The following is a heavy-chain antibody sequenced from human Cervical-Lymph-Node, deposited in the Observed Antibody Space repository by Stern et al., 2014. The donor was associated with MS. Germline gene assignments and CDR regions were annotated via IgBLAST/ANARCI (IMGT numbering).Heavy chain of an antibody. V-gene: IGHV4-31*01. Sequence: QLQLQESGPGLVKPSQTLSLTCTVSGGSINSGGYYWSWIRQHPGKGLEWLGYIYYSGRAYYNPSLKSLITISLDTSKNQFSLKVRSVTAAGTAVYYCARVPIAEAGSPDVFDIWGQGTMVTVSS. D-gene: IGHD6-13*01. J-gene: IGHJ3*02. CDR2: IYYSGRA. CDR1: GGSINSGGYY. CDR3: ARVPIAEAGSPDVFDI.